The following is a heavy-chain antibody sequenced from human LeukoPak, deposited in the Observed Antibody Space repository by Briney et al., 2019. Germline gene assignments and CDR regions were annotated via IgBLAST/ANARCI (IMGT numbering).Heavy chain of an antibody. CDR3: ARGTSGARVLYYYYGMDV. CDR2: IYYSGST. V-gene: IGHV4-59*01. CDR1: GGSISSYS. Sequence: SETLSLTCTVSGGSISSYSWSWIRQPPGKGLEWIGYIYYSGSTNYNPSLKSRVTISIDTSKNQFSLKLSSVTAADTAVYYCARGTSGARVLYYYYGMDVWGQGTTVTVSS. D-gene: IGHD7-27*01. J-gene: IGHJ6*02.